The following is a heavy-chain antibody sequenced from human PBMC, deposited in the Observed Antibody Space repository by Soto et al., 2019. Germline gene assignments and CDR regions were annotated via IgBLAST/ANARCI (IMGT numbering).Heavy chain of an antibody. J-gene: IGHJ6*02. V-gene: IGHV1-18*01. CDR3: AKNGQPPYYYYGMDV. D-gene: IGHD2-8*01. CDR1: GYTFTRCG. Sequence: QGQLVQSGGEVKKPGASVKVSCKASGYTFTRCGISWVRQAPGQGLEWMGWISGYNGDTKYAQKFQGRVTMTVDTSTTTAYMELRSLTSDDRAVYYCAKNGQPPYYYYGMDVWGQGTTVTVSS. CDR2: ISGYNGDT.